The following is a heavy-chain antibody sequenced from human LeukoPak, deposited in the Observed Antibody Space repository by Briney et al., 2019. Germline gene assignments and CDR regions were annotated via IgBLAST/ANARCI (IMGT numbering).Heavy chain of an antibody. V-gene: IGHV3-49*04. CDR1: GFTFRDYA. CDR3: TRSYVNRQDTARVSVRYYYYYYMDV. CDR2: IKKTAGGLTT. D-gene: IGHD5-18*01. Sequence: GGSLRLSCTFSGFTFRDYALTWVRQTPGKGLEWVGFIKKTAGGLTTEYAASAKGRFSISGDDSKNIVYLQMNSLTAEDSGFYYCTRSYVNRQDTARVSVRYYYYYYMDVWGTGTTVAVSS. J-gene: IGHJ6*03.